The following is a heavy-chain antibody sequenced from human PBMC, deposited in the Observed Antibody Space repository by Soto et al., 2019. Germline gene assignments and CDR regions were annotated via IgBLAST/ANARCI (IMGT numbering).Heavy chain of an antibody. CDR1: GGSLSGGDYS. Sequence: QLQLQESGSGVLKPSETLSLTCTVSGGSLSGGDYSWSWIRQPPGKGLEWIGYIYHSGSTYYNPSLRSRVTISVDRSKNLLSLRLSSVTAADTAVYYCARVFSNFWPFFDYWGQGSLVTVSS. CDR3: ARVFSNFWPFFDY. CDR2: IYHSGST. J-gene: IGHJ4*02. V-gene: IGHV4-30-2*01. D-gene: IGHD1-7*01.